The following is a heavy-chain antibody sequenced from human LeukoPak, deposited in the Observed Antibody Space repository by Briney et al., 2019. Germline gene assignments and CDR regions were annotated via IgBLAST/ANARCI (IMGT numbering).Heavy chain of an antibody. CDR3: ARGLATPYFDY. J-gene: IGHJ4*02. CDR2: IYYSGSI. Sequence: SETLSLTCTVSGGSVSSGSYYWSWIRQPPGKGLEWIGYIYYSGSINYNPSLKSRVTISADTSKNQFSLKLSSVTAADTAVYYCARGLATPYFDYWGQGTLVTVSS. D-gene: IGHD2-15*01. V-gene: IGHV4-61*01. CDR1: GGSVSSGSYY.